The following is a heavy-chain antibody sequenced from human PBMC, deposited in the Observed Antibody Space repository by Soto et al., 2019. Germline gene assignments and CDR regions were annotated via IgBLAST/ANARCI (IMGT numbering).Heavy chain of an antibody. V-gene: IGHV4-34*01. CDR3: ARGHGDSPPGLRYFDY. CDR1: GGSFSGYY. CDR2: INHSGST. D-gene: IGHD4-17*01. Sequence: QVQLQQWGAGLLKPSETLSLTCAVYGGSFSGYYWSWIRQPPGKGLEWIGEINHSGSTNYNPSLKSRVTISVDTSKNQFSLKLSSVTAADTAVYYCARGHGDSPPGLRYFDYWGQGTLVTVSS. J-gene: IGHJ4*02.